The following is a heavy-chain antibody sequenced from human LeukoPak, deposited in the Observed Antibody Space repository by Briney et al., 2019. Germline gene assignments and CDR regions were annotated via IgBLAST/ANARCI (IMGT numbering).Heavy chain of an antibody. CDR2: IYSTGST. CDR1: GGSMSSYY. Sequence: SETLCLTCTVSGGSMSSYYWSWIRQPAGKGLEWIGRIYSTGSTNYNPSLQSRVTMSVVTSKNQFSLRLRSVTAADTVVYYCARQIASAGTAGFDFWGQGALVTVSS. D-gene: IGHD6-13*01. J-gene: IGHJ4*02. V-gene: IGHV4-4*07. CDR3: ARQIASAGTAGFDF.